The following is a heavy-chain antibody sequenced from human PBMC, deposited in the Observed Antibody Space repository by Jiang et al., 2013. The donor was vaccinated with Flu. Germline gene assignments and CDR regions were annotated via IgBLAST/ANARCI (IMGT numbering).Heavy chain of an antibody. CDR3: AREGTSRIWYFDY. J-gene: IGHJ4*02. CDR1: GFTFSSYT. Sequence: QLVESGGGVVQPGRSLRLSCAASGFTFSSYTMHWVRQAPGRGLEWVAIISYDGSTKYYTDSVKGRFTISRDNSKNTLYLQMNSLRVEDTAIYYCAREGTSRIWYFDYWGQGTLVTVSS. CDR2: ISYDGSTK. V-gene: IGHV3-30-3*01. D-gene: IGHD2-15*01.